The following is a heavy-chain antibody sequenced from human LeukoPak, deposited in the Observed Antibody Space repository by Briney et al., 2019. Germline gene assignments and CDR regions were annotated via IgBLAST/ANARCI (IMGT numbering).Heavy chain of an antibody. Sequence: PGGSLRLSCAVSGFKFSSYWMNWVRQVPGKGLMWVAHINTNGDSANYADSVKGRFTISRDNAKNSLYLQMNSLRAEDTALYYCAKDRSSGLGYYYGMDVWGQGTTVTVSS. CDR2: INTNGDSA. J-gene: IGHJ6*02. CDR1: GFKFSSYW. D-gene: IGHD6-25*01. V-gene: IGHV3-74*01. CDR3: AKDRSSGLGYYYGMDV.